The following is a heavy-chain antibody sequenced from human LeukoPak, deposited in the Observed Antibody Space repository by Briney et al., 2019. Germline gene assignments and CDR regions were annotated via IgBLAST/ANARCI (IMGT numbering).Heavy chain of an antibody. J-gene: IGHJ3*02. CDR1: GFTFSNYW. CDR2: IKPDGSEK. Sequence: GGSLRLSCAASGFTFSNYWMGWVRQAPGKGLEWVANIKPDGSEKYYVDSVKGRFTISRDNAKNSLNLQMSSLRAEDTAVYYCARDPTTSQGSDAFDIWGQGTRVTVSS. D-gene: IGHD1-1*01. CDR3: ARDPTTSQGSDAFDI. V-gene: IGHV3-7*01.